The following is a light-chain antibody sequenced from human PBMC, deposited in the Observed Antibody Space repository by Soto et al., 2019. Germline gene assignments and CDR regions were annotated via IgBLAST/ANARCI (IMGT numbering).Light chain of an antibody. V-gene: IGLV1-47*02. CDR3: ASWDDSLSGWV. CDR1: NSNIANNF. J-gene: IGLJ3*02. CDR2: SHN. Sequence: QSVLTQPPSASGTPGQRVTISCSGSNSNIANNFVYWYQHLPGTTPKLLIFSHNQRPSGVPDRFSGSKSGTSASLAISGLRPEDEADYYCASWDDSLSGWVFGGGTKLTVL.